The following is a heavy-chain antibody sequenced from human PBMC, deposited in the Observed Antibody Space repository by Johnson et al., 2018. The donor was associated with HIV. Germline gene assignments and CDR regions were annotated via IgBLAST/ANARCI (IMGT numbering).Heavy chain of an antibody. CDR2: IYSGGST. CDR1: SSNY. CDR3: ARGGGCGGDCYSGYDAFDI. Sequence: VQLVESGGGLVQPGGSLRLSCVGSSNYKSWVRQAPGKGLEWVSVIYSGGSTYYADSVKGRFTISRDNSKNTLYLQMNSLRDEDTAVYYCARGGGCGGDCYSGYDAFDIWGQGTMVTV. V-gene: IGHV3-66*02. D-gene: IGHD2-21*01. J-gene: IGHJ3*02.